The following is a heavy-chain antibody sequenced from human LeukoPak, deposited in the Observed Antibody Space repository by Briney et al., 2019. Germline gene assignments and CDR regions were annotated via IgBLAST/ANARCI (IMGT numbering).Heavy chain of an antibody. J-gene: IGHJ4*02. V-gene: IGHV4-59*12. CDR2: VSFGGDT. Sequence: PGGSLRLSCAASGFTFRSYGLSWFRQAPGKGLEWIASVSFGGDTYYNPSLKSRVTISVDTSKNMFSLRLTSVTAADTAVYYCARVRGRDGYSDYWGQGILVIVSA. CDR3: ARVRGRDGYSDY. D-gene: IGHD5-24*01. CDR1: GFTFRSYG.